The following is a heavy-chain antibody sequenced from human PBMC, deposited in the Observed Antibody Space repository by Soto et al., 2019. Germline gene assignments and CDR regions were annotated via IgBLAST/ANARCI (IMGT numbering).Heavy chain of an antibody. Sequence: SETLSLTCAVAGGSLSSGVYSWSWLRQPPGKGLEWIGYIYHSGSTYYNPSLKSRVTISVDRSKNQFSLKLSSVTAADTAVYYCARHDCSSTSCYYRGWFDPWGQGTLVTVSS. CDR2: IYHSGST. J-gene: IGHJ5*02. D-gene: IGHD2-2*01. V-gene: IGHV4-30-2*02. CDR1: GGSLSSGVYS. CDR3: ARHDCSSTSCYYRGWFDP.